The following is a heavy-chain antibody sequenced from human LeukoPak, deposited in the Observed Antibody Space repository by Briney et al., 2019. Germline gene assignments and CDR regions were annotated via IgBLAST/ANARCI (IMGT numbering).Heavy chain of an antibody. Sequence: PSETLSLTCSVSGDSVTNTYWSWIRQPPGEGLEWIAYGHHSESSNYNPSFRSRVTIPVDTSRNQFSLRLTSVTAADTAVYYCARESAGSLHDSTAAFHYWGQGILVIVSS. V-gene: IGHV4-59*02. D-gene: IGHD2-8*02. CDR3: ARESAGSLHDSTAAFHY. CDR2: GHHSESS. J-gene: IGHJ4*02. CDR1: GDSVTNTY.